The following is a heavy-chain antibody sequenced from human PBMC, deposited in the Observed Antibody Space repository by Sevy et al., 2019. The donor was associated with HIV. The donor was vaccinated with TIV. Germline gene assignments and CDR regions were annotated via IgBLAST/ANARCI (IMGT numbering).Heavy chain of an antibody. D-gene: IGHD2-15*01. CDR3: AKSGPIKTPVLYRYYYYGMDV. V-gene: IGHV3-30*18. CDR2: ISYDGSNK. J-gene: IGHJ6*02. Sequence: GGSLRLSCAASGFTFSSYGMHWVRQAPGKGLEWVAVISYDGSNKYYADSVKGRFTTSRDNSKNTLYLQMNSLRAEDTAVYYCAKSGPIKTPVLYRYYYYGMDVWGQGTTVTVSS. CDR1: GFTFSSYG.